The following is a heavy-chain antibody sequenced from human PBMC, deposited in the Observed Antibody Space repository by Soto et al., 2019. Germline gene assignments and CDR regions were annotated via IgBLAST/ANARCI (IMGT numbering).Heavy chain of an antibody. CDR2: IYYSGST. V-gene: IGHV4-39*01. D-gene: IGHD2-2*01. CDR3: ARQTYCSSTSCYARYDY. Sequence: SETLSLTCTVSGCSISSSSYYWGWIRQPPGKGLEWIGSIYYSGSTYYNPSLKSRVTISVDTSKNQFSLKLSSVTAADTAVYYCARQTYCSSTSCYARYDYWGQGTLVTVSS. CDR1: GCSISSSSYY. J-gene: IGHJ4*02.